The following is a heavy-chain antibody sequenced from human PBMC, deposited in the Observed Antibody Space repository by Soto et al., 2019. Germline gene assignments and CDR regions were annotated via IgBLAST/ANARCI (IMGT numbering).Heavy chain of an antibody. D-gene: IGHD2-2*01. CDR3: ARTVNSAAPAFGN. V-gene: IGHV4-31*03. Sequence: PSETLSLTCTVSGGSISSGGYYWSWIRQHPGKGLEWIGYIYYSGSTYYNPSLKSRVTISVDTSKNQFSLKLSSVTAADTAVYYCARTVNSAAPAFGNWGQGTLVTVSS. CDR2: IYYSGST. J-gene: IGHJ4*02. CDR1: GGSISSGGYY.